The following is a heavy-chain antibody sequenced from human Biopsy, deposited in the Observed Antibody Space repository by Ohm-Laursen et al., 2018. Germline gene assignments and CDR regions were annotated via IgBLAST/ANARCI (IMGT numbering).Heavy chain of an antibody. CDR2: ITWNSGAI. Sequence: SLRLSCAASGFIFDDYAMHWVRQAPGKGLEWVSSITWNSGAIDYADSVKGRFTISRDNAKKFLYLQMNSLRAGDTALYYCAKARVAIRYFDIWGRGTLVTVSS. J-gene: IGHJ2*01. V-gene: IGHV3-9*01. CDR1: GFIFDDYA. CDR3: AKARVAIRYFDI. D-gene: IGHD2-15*01.